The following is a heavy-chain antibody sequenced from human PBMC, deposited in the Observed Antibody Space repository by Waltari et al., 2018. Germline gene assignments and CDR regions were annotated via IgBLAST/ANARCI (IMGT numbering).Heavy chain of an antibody. V-gene: IGHV3-23*01. CDR2: ISGPGVTT. J-gene: IGHJ4*02. CDR3: AKAGGIAAAEFQFDF. D-gene: IGHD6-13*01. CDR1: GFTFISYA. Sequence: EVQLLESGGGLVQPGGSLRLSCAASGFTFISYAMTWVRQAPGKGREWVSSISGPGVTTFYADAGKGRFAVSRDNSKNTLYLQINGLRADDTAVYYCAKAGGIAAAEFQFDFWGRGTLVTVSS.